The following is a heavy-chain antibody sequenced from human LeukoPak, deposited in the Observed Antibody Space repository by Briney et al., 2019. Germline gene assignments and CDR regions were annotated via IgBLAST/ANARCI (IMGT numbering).Heavy chain of an antibody. D-gene: IGHD1-26*01. CDR1: GDSISSGNYY. Sequence: SETLSLTCTVSGDSISSGNYYWGWVRQPPGTGLEWIGSIYYGGSTYYSPSLKSRVTISVDTAKHQFSLNLNSVTAADTAVYYCARHRRSGSYYDPHDYWGQGTLVTVSS. V-gene: IGHV4-39*01. J-gene: IGHJ4*02. CDR3: ARHRRSGSYYDPHDY. CDR2: IYYGGST.